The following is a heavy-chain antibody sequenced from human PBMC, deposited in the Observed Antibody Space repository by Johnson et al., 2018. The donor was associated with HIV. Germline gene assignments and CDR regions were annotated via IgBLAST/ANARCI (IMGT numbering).Heavy chain of an antibody. Sequence: QVQLVESGGGVVQPGRSLRLSCAASGFTFSNYDMHWVRQAPGKGLEWVALICYDGANKYYADSVTGRFTISRDNSKNTLYLQMTSLRSEDTAVYYCAKSHASVELSGEDVFHIWGQGTMVTVSS. D-gene: IGHD5/OR15-5a*01. CDR2: ICYDGANK. CDR3: AKSHASVELSGEDVFHI. J-gene: IGHJ3*02. CDR1: GFTFSNYD. V-gene: IGHV3-33*03.